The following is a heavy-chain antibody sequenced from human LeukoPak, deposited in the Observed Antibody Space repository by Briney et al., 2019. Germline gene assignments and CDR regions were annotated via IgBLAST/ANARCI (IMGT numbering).Heavy chain of an antibody. V-gene: IGHV4-59*01. CDR2: IYYSGST. Sequence: QSSETLSLTCTLSGGSISSYYWSWIRQPPGKGPEWIGYIYYSGSTNYTPSLKSRVTISVDTSKSQFSLKLTSVTAADTAVYYCARGAYSSGWPDAFDIWGHGTMVTVSS. CDR1: GGSISSYY. D-gene: IGHD6-19*01. J-gene: IGHJ3*02. CDR3: ARGAYSSGWPDAFDI.